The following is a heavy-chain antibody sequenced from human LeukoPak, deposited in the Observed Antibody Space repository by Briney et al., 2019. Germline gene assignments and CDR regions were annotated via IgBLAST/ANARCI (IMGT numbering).Heavy chain of an antibody. V-gene: IGHV4-39*01. D-gene: IGHD3-10*01. CDR3: ARHVQSGSYYVRVLDS. CDR1: GGSMRRSTYQ. J-gene: IGHJ4*02. CDR2: AYHSGST. Sequence: PSETLSLTCTVSGGSMRRSTYQWGWIRQPPGKGLEWIGSAYHSGSTSYNPSLKSRVTISVDTSKMQFSLEVTSVTAADTAVYYCARHVQSGSYYVRVLDSWGQGTLVIVSS.